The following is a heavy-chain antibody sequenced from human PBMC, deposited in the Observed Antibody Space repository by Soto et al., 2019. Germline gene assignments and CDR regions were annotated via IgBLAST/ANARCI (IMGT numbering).Heavy chain of an antibody. Sequence: EVQLVESGGGWIQPGGSLRLSCAASGFTVSSKYMTWVRQAPGKGLEWVSVIYGGGTTYYADSVKGRFIISRDNSKNTLYLQMNSLGAAATPVYCCVKSTGWPGFDFWGQGTLVTGSS. CDR1: GFTVSSKY. J-gene: IGHJ4*02. D-gene: IGHD6-19*01. CDR3: VKSTGWPGFDF. CDR2: IYGGGTT. V-gene: IGHV3-53*01.